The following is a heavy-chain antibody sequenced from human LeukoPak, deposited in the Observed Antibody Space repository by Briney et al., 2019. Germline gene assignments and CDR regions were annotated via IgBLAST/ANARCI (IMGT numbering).Heavy chain of an antibody. CDR2: FGTRSASI. J-gene: IGHJ4*02. CDR1: GFTFSGYS. Sequence: PGGSLRLSCTASGFTFSGYSMNWTRQAPGKGLEWVSSFGTRSASIYHAGSVKGRFAISRDNAKNSLYLQMNSLRAEDTAVYYCAREVSEGFDFWGQGTLVTVSS. D-gene: IGHD3-22*01. CDR3: AREVSEGFDF. V-gene: IGHV3-21*01.